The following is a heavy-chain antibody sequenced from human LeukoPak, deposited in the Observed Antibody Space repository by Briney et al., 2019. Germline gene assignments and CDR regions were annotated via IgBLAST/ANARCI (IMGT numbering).Heavy chain of an antibody. CDR3: TTSDLPLDY. V-gene: IGHV3-15*01. D-gene: IGHD2-21*02. CDR1: GFTVSNNY. J-gene: IGHJ4*02. Sequence: GGSLRLFCAASGFTVSNNYMSCVRQAPGKGVGWFGSIKSKTDGGTTDYAAPVKGRFTISRDDSKNTLYLQMNSLKTEDTAVYYCTTSDLPLDYWGRGTLVTVSS. CDR2: IKSKTDGGTT.